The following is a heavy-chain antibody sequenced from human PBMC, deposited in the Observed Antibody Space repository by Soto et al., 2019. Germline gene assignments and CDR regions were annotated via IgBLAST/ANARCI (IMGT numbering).Heavy chain of an antibody. V-gene: IGHV5-10-1*01. CDR3: ARSFGASDYFDS. CDR1: GYSFTSYW. Sequence: PGESLKISCQASGYSFTSYWISSVRQMPGKGLEWMVRIHPSDFDSDYSPSFQGSVTISIDRSTSTAYLQWSSLKASDTAMDYCARSFGASDYFDSWGKGTLGTVSS. J-gene: IGHJ4*02. D-gene: IGHD3-10*01. CDR2: IHPSDFDS.